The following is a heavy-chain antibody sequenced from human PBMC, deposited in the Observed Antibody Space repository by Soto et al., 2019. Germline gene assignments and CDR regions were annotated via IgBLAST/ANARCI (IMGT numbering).Heavy chain of an antibody. V-gene: IGHV3-74*01. CDR1: GFTFSIYW. Sequence: EEQLVESGGALVQPGGSLRLSCAASGFTFSIYWMHWVRQVPGKGLVWVARIRPDGSGATYADSVKGRFTISRDNAKNTVYLQMNSLRAEDTAVYYCVRDASLWSLDYWGQGTLVSVSS. CDR3: VRDASLWSLDY. D-gene: IGHD2-8*02. CDR2: IRPDGSGA. J-gene: IGHJ4*02.